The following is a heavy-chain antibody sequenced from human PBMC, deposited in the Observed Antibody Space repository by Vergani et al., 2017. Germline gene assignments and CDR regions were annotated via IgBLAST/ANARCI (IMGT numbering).Heavy chain of an antibody. J-gene: IGHJ5*02. D-gene: IGHD3-10*01. V-gene: IGHV1-46*03. Sequence: QVQLVQSGAEVKKPGASVKVSCKASGYTFTSHYMHWVRQAPGQGLEWMGIINPSGGSTSYAQKFQGRVTMTRDTSTSTVYMELSSLRSEDTAVYYCARDSAVITMVRGVIGWFDPWGQGTLVTVSS. CDR2: INPSGGST. CDR3: ARDSAVITMVRGVIGWFDP. CDR1: GYTFTSHY.